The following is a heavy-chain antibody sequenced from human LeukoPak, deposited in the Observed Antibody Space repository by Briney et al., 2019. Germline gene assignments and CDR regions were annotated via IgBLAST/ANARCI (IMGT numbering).Heavy chain of an antibody. CDR3: AKDLAPITTVYYYYGMDV. CDR1: GFTFSSYG. J-gene: IGHJ6*02. CDR2: ISYDGSNK. D-gene: IGHD4-17*01. Sequence: GRSLRLSCAASGFTFSSYGMHWVRQAPGKGLEWVAVISYDGSNKYYADSVKGRFTISRDNSKNTLYLQMNSLRAEDTAVYYCAKDLAPITTVYYYYGMDVWGQGTRSPSP. V-gene: IGHV3-30*18.